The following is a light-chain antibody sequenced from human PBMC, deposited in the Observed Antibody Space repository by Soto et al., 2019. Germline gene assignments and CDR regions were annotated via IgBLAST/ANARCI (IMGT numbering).Light chain of an antibody. CDR1: QGISYY. J-gene: IGKJ3*01. V-gene: IGKV1-27*01. Sequence: DIQMTQSPPSLSASVGDSVTITCRARQGISYYLAWYQQRPGKVPKLLVYAASTLQSGVPTRFIGGGSGTDFSLTINSLQPEDFGTYYCQNYKSAPFTFGPGTKVDL. CDR2: AAS. CDR3: QNYKSAPFT.